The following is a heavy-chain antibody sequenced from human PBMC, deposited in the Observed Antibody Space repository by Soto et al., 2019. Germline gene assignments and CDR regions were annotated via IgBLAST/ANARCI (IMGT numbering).Heavy chain of an antibody. Sequence: SETLSLTCTVSGGSISSGGYYWSWIRQHPGKGLEWIGYIYYSGSTYYNPSLKSRVTISVDTSKNQFSLKLSSVTAADTAAYYCARQHYLLGNGWFDPWGQGTLVTVSS. V-gene: IGHV4-31*03. CDR3: ARQHYLLGNGWFDP. CDR2: IYYSGST. CDR1: GGSISSGGYY. D-gene: IGHD3-3*02. J-gene: IGHJ5*02.